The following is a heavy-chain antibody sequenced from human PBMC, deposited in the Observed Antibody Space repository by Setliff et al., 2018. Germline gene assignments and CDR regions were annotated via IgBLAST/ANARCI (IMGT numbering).Heavy chain of an antibody. J-gene: IGHJ5*02. CDR3: ARGHCSSGECPNYFDP. Sequence: SETLSLTCSVSGGSITSGGGFYWAWIRQPPGKELEWIAYIYYSGNTYYNPSLKSRVTISVDTSKNQFSLKINSVTAADTAVYYCARGHCSSGECPNYFDPWGQGTQVTAPQ. CDR1: GGSITSGGGFY. V-gene: IGHV4-31*03. D-gene: IGHD2-15*01. CDR2: IYYSGNT.